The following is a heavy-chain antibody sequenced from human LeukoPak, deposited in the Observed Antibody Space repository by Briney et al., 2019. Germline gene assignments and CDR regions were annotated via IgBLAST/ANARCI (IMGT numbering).Heavy chain of an antibody. J-gene: IGHJ4*02. CDR3: AGGGPYYFDY. Sequence: PSETLSLTCTVSGGSVSSGSNYWSWIRQPPGKGLEWIGYIYYSGSTNYNPSLKSRVTISVDTSKNQFSLKLSSVSAADTAVYYCAGGGPYYFDYWGQGTLVTVSS. CDR1: GGSVSSGSNY. V-gene: IGHV4-61*01. CDR2: IYYSGST. D-gene: IGHD2-15*01.